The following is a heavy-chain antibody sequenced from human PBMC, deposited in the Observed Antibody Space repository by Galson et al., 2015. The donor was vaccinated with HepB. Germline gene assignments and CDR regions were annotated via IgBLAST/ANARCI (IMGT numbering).Heavy chain of an antibody. Sequence: SLRLSCAASGFTFSSYSMNWVRQAPGKGLEWVSSISSSSSYIYYADSVKGRFTISRDNAKNSLYLQMNSLRAEDTAVYYCARDYPKGYSSGWYAPCDYWGQGTLVTVSS. CDR1: GFTFSSYS. D-gene: IGHD6-19*01. J-gene: IGHJ4*02. CDR2: ISSSSSYI. CDR3: ARDYPKGYSSGWYAPCDY. V-gene: IGHV3-21*01.